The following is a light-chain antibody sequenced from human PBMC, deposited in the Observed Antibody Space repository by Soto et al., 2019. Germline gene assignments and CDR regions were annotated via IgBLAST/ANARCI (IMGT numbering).Light chain of an antibody. CDR2: DAS. CDR1: QDICNY. Sequence: DIHMTQSPPSLSASVGYRVTITCQASQDICNYLSWYQHKLGNAPKLLISDASSLETGVPPRFRGTGSGTAFAFTITSLQPEDFATYYCQQYGDLPLTFGGGTKVDI. J-gene: IGKJ4*01. CDR3: QQYGDLPLT. V-gene: IGKV1-33*01.